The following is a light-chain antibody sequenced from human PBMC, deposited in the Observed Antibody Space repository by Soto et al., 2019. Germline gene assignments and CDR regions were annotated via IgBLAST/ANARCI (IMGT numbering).Light chain of an antibody. J-gene: IGKJ1*01. V-gene: IGKV3-20*01. CDR1: QTVTSSN. Sequence: EIVLTQSPGTLSLSPGERATLSCRASQTVTSSNLAWYQQKPGRAPKVLIYGASNRATGIPARFSGSGSGTDFTLTISGLEPEDFAVYYCQQYGSSPRTFGQGTKVEIK. CDR2: GAS. CDR3: QQYGSSPRT.